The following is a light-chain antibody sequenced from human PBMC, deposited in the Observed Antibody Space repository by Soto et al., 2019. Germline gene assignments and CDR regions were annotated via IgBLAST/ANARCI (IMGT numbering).Light chain of an antibody. V-gene: IGKV1-5*01. J-gene: IGKJ5*01. CDR1: QSISNW. Sequence: DIQLTQSPSTPPASVGDIVTITCRASQSISNWLAWYHQKPGTAPKLLIYHASTLESGVPSRFSGSGSGTDFTLTISRLQPDDFATYFCHSRAFGQGTRLEIK. CDR2: HAS. CDR3: HSRA.